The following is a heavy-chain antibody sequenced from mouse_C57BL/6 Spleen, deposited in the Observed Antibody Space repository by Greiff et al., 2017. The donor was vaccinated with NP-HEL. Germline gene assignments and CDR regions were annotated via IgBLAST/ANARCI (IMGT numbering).Heavy chain of an antibody. V-gene: IGHV1-59*01. D-gene: IGHD4-1*01. CDR3: ARRELGQEGY. J-gene: IGHJ2*01. CDR2: IDPSDSYT. CDR1: GYTFTSYW. Sequence: QVQLQQPGAELVRPGTSVKLSCKASGYTFTSYWMHWVKQRPGQGLEWIGVIDPSDSYTNYNQKFKGKATLTVDTSSSTAYMQLSSLTSEDSAVYYCARRELGQEGYWGQGTTLTVSS.